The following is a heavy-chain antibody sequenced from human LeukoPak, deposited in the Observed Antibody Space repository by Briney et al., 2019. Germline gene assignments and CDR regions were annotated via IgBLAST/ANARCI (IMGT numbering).Heavy chain of an antibody. CDR1: GYTFTSYG. CDR2: ISAYNGNT. J-gene: IGHJ4*02. V-gene: IGHV1-18*01. Sequence: ASVKVSFKASGYTFTSYGISWVRQAPGQGLEWMGWISAYNGNTNYAQKLQGRVTMTTDTSTSTTYMELRSLRSDDTAVYYCARGDRMVRGVITPFTFDYWGQGTLVTVSS. CDR3: ARGDRMVRGVITPFTFDY. D-gene: IGHD3-10*01.